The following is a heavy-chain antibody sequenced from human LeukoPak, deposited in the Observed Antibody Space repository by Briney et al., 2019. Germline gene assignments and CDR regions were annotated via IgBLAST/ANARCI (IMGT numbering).Heavy chain of an antibody. CDR1: EFTFSSYA. CDR3: AKGLSSSWVPGIAVAGGLDY. J-gene: IGHJ4*02. CDR2: ISGNGGST. Sequence: GGSLRLSCAASEFTFSSYAITWVRQAPGKGLEWVSVISGNGGSTYYADSVKGRFTISRDNSKNTLYLQMNSLRAEDTAVYYCAKGLSSSWVPGIAVAGGLDYWGQGTLVTVSS. D-gene: IGHD6-19*01. V-gene: IGHV3-23*01.